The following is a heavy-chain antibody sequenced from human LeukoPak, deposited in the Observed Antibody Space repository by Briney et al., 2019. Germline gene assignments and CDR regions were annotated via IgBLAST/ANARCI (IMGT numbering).Heavy chain of an antibody. CDR1: GGXISSYY. CDR3: ASGLRPSHFDY. CDR2: IYYSGST. V-gene: IGHV4-59*08. Sequence: SETLSLTCTVSGGXISSYYWSWIRQPPGKGLEWIGYIYYSGSTNYNPSLKSRVTISVDTSKNQFSLKLSSVTAADTAVYYCASGLRPSHFDYWGQGTLVTVSS. J-gene: IGHJ4*02.